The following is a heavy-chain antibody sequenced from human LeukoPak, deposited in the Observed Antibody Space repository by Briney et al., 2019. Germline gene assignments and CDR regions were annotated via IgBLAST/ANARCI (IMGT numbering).Heavy chain of an antibody. CDR3: AVKMATID. D-gene: IGHD5-24*01. Sequence: PGGSLRLSCVASGFTFSTSAMSWVRQAPGKGLEWVSGMSAGGTNSYYADSVDGRFTISRDNAKNSLYLQMNSLRAEDTAVYYCAVKMATIDWGQGTLVTVSS. CDR2: MSAGGTNS. J-gene: IGHJ4*02. V-gene: IGHV3-23*01. CDR1: GFTFSTSA.